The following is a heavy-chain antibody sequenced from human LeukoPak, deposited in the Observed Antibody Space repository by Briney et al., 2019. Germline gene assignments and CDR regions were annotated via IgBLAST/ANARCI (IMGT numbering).Heavy chain of an antibody. CDR1: GGSISSGGYS. V-gene: IGHV4-30-2*01. CDR3: ARGRGAVAGQFWGY. Sequence: PSQTLSLTCAVSGGSISSGGYSWSWIRQPPGKGLEWIGYIYHSGSTYYNPSLKSRVTISVDRSKNQFSLKLSSVTAADTAVYYCARGRGAVAGQFWGYWGQGTLVTVSS. J-gene: IGHJ4*02. D-gene: IGHD6-19*01. CDR2: IYHSGST.